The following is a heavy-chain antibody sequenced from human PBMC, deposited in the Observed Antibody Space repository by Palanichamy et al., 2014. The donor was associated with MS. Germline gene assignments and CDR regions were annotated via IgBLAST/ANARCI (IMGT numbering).Heavy chain of an antibody. CDR2: IGTAGDT. Sequence: EVQLVESGGGLVQPGGSLRLSCAASGFTFGSYDMHWVRQAPGKGLEWVSGIGTAGDTYYSGSVKGRFTSSRENAKNSLYLQLNSLRVGDTAVYYCVRGSYCSAGHCIRIGAFDMWGQGTMIIVSS. V-gene: IGHV3-13*01. CDR1: GFTFGSYD. CDR3: VRGSYCSAGHCIRIGAFDM. D-gene: IGHD2-15*01. J-gene: IGHJ3*02.